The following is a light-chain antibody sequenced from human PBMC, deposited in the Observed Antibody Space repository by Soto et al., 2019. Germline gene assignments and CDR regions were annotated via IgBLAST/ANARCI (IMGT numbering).Light chain of an antibody. CDR3: QQCNSWPQWT. CDR2: DAS. J-gene: IGKJ1*01. CDR1: QSVSSY. V-gene: IGKV3-11*01. Sequence: EILMTQSPATLSLSPLERSTLSCRASQSVSSYLAWYQQKPGQAPRLLIYDASNRATGIPARFSGSGSGTDFTLTISSLEPEDFAVYYCQQCNSWPQWTFGQGTKVDIK.